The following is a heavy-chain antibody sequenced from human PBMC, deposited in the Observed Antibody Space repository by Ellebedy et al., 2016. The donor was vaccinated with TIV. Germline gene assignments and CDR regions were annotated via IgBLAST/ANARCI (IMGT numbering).Heavy chain of an antibody. CDR2: ISYDGSNK. D-gene: IGHD3-3*01. Sequence: GESLKISCAASGFTFSSYAMHWVRQAPGKGLEWVAVISYDGSNKYYADSVKGRFTISRDNSKNTLYLQMNSLRAEDTAVYYCARDSVSTIFGVVINPIDYWGQGTLVTVSS. J-gene: IGHJ4*02. CDR1: GFTFSSYA. V-gene: IGHV3-30-3*01. CDR3: ARDSVSTIFGVVINPIDY.